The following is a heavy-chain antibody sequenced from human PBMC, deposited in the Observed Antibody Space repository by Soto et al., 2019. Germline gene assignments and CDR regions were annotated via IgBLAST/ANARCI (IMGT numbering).Heavy chain of an antibody. Sequence: SLRLSCAASGFTFSSYAMHWVRQAPGKGLEWVAFISYDGSNKYYADSVKGRFTISRDNSKNTLYLQMNSLRAEDTALYYCARDVTIVVVTAHSSSPDYWGQGTLVTVSS. V-gene: IGHV3-30-3*01. CDR3: ARDVTIVVVTAHSSSPDY. D-gene: IGHD2-21*02. CDR1: GFTFSSYA. J-gene: IGHJ4*02. CDR2: ISYDGSNK.